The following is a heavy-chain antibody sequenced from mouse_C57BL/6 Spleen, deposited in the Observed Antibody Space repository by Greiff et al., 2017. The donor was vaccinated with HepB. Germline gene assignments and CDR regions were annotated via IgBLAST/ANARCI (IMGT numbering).Heavy chain of an antibody. CDR3: ARSTMVKGYVDY. V-gene: IGHV1-82*01. Sequence: VQLQQSGPELVKPGASVKISCKASGYAFSSSWMNWVKQRPGKGLEWIGRIYPGDGDTNYNGKFKGKATLTADKSSSTAYMQLSSLTSEDSAVYFCARSTMVKGYVDYWGQGTTLTVSS. CDR2: IYPGDGDT. CDR1: GYAFSSSW. J-gene: IGHJ2*01. D-gene: IGHD2-2*01.